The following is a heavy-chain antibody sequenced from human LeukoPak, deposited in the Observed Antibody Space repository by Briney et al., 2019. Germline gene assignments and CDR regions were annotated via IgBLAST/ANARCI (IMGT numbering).Heavy chain of an antibody. CDR3: ARFSGYYDSSGLELFDY. J-gene: IGHJ4*02. CDR2: ISSSSSYI. D-gene: IGHD3-22*01. V-gene: IGHV3-21*01. Sequence: GGSLRLSCAASGFTFSSYSMNWVRQAPGKGLEWVSSISSSSSYIYYADSVKGRFTISRDNAKNSLYLQMNSLRAEDTAVYYCARFSGYYDSSGLELFDYWGQGTLVTVSS. CDR1: GFTFSSYS.